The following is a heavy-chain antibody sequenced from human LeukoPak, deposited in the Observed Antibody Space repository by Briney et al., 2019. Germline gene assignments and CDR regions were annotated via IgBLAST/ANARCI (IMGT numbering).Heavy chain of an antibody. Sequence: SETLSLTCTVSGGSISSYYWSWIRQPPGKGLKWIGYIYYSGSTNYNPSLKSRVTISVDTSKNQFSLKLSSVTAADTAVYYCAREGVSPPAFDYWGQGTLVTVSS. CDR2: IYYSGST. D-gene: IGHD3-3*01. J-gene: IGHJ4*02. CDR3: AREGVSPPAFDY. V-gene: IGHV4-59*01. CDR1: GGSISSYY.